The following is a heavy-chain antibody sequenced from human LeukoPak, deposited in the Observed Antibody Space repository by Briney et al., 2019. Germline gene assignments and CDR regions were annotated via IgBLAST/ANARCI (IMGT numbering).Heavy chain of an antibody. V-gene: IGHV1-2*02. J-gene: IGHJ4*02. CDR1: GYTFTGYH. CDR3: ARESSSNWYLDF. D-gene: IGHD6-13*01. CDR2: INPNSGGT. Sequence: VASVKVSCNASGYTFTGYHVHWVRQAPGQGLEWMGWINPNSGGTNYAQKLQGRVTMTTDTSTSTAYMDLRSLRSDDTAVYYCARESSSNWYLDFWGQGTLVTVSS.